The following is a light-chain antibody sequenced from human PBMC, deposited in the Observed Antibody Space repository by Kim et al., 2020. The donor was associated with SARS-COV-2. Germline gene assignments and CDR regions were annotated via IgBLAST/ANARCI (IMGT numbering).Light chain of an antibody. CDR3: QQYYNYSPYI. V-gene: IGKV1-5*03. CDR2: KAS. CDR1: QSISSW. Sequence: DIQMTQSPSTLSASVGDRVIITCRASQSISSWLAWYQQKPGKAPKLLISKASSLESGVPSRFSGSGSGTEFTLTISSLQPDDFATYYCQQYYNYSPYIFGQGTKLEI. J-gene: IGKJ2*01.